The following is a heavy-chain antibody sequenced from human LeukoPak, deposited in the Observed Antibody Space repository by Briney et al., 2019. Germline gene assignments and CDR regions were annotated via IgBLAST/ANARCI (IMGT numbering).Heavy chain of an antibody. D-gene: IGHD2-2*01. J-gene: IGHJ6*02. CDR1: GFTFSSYA. Sequence: PGGSLRLSCAASGFTFSSYAMSWVRQAPGKGLEWVSAISGSGGSTYYADSVKGRFTISRDNSKNTLYLQMNSLRAEDTAVYYCAREKVPAADPYYYYGMDVWGQGTTVTVSS. V-gene: IGHV3-23*01. CDR2: ISGSGGST. CDR3: AREKVPAADPYYYYGMDV.